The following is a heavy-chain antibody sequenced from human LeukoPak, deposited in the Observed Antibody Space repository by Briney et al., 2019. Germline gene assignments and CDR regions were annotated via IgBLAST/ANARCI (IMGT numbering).Heavy chain of an antibody. CDR2: INPNSGGT. J-gene: IGHJ5*02. V-gene: IGHV1-2*02. CDR3: ARDLSSSRYDNWFDP. CDR1: GYTFTDYY. Sequence: ASVKVSCKASGYTFTDYYIHWVRQAPGQGLEWMGWINPNSGGTNYAQKFHGRVTMTRDTSITTAYMDLSRLTSDDTAVYYCARDLSSSRYDNWFDPWGQGTLVTASS. D-gene: IGHD6-13*01.